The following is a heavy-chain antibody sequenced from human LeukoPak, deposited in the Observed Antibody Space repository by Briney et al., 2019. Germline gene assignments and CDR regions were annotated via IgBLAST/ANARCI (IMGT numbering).Heavy chain of an antibody. Sequence: GGSLRLSCAASGFTFSNYWMSWVRQAPGKGLEWVANIKKDGSEKYYVDSVKGRFTISRDNAKNSLYLQMNSLTAEDTAFYYCARLNTSVAGQDHWGQGTLVTVS. V-gene: IGHV3-7*01. CDR1: GFTFSNYW. D-gene: IGHD6-19*01. J-gene: IGHJ4*02. CDR2: IKKDGSEK. CDR3: ARLNTSVAGQDH.